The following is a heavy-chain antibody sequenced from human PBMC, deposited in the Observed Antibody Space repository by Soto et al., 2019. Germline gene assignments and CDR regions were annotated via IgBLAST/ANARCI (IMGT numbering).Heavy chain of an antibody. Sequence: QVQLVQSGAEVRKPGSSVKVSCKTSGGTFSNDIITWVRQAPGQGLEWMGRIIPLLGTATYAQKFQGRITITADKSTSTAYMELSTLRSEDTAVYYCAKDSPIGSTFSGYDAIDYWGQGTLVTVSS. D-gene: IGHD5-12*01. V-gene: IGHV1-69*08. CDR1: GGTFSNDI. CDR2: IIPLLGTA. CDR3: AKDSPIGSTFSGYDAIDY. J-gene: IGHJ4*02.